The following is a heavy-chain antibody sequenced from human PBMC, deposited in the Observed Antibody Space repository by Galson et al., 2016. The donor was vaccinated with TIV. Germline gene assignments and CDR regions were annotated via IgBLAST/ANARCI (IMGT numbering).Heavy chain of an antibody. Sequence: ETLSLTCTVSGYSIKSGYFWGWIRQPPGKGLQWLGSIYESGTTYSHPFLKSRLTMSVDTSKNQFSLKLSSVTAADTAVYYCMREGSTVTMHHYFGMDVWGQGTSVTVSS. CDR1: GYSIKSGYF. D-gene: IGHD4-17*01. J-gene: IGHJ6*02. V-gene: IGHV4-38-2*02. CDR3: MREGSTVTMHHYFGMDV. CDR2: IYESGTT.